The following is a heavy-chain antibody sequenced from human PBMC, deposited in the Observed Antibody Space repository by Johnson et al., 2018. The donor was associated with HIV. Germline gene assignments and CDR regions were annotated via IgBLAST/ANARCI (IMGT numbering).Heavy chain of an antibody. D-gene: IGHD3-16*01. V-gene: IGHV3-30*02. CDR3: AKEAYYVEAFDI. J-gene: IGHJ3*02. Sequence: QVQLVESGGGLVQPGRSLRLSCAASGFTFDDYAMHWVRQAPGKGLEWVAFIRYDGGTKYYADSLKGRFTISRDNSKNTLYLQMNILRAEDTAVYFCAKEAYYVEAFDIWGQGTMVTVSS. CDR2: IRYDGGTK. CDR1: GFTFDDYA.